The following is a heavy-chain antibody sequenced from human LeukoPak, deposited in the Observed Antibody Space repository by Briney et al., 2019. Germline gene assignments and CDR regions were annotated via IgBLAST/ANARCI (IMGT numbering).Heavy chain of an antibody. CDR3: ARAPGGYSSEYLQH. CDR1: GYTFTSYG. Sequence: ASVKVSCKASGYTFTSYGISWVRQAPGQGLEWMGWISAYNGNTNYVQKLQGRVTMTTDTSTSTAYMELRSLRSVDTAVYYCARAPGGYSSEYLQHWGQGTLVTVSS. D-gene: IGHD3-10*01. V-gene: IGHV1-18*01. CDR2: ISAYNGNT. J-gene: IGHJ1*01.